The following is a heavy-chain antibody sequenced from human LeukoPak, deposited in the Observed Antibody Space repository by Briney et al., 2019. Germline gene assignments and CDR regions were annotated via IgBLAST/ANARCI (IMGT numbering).Heavy chain of an antibody. J-gene: IGHJ4*02. CDR2: ISYDGSNK. D-gene: IGHD4-17*01. Sequence: GGSLRLSCAASGFTFSSYAMHWVRQAPGKGLEWVAVISYDGSNKYYADSVKGRFTISRDNSKNTLYLQMNSLRAEDTAVYYCANGMESNDYGDPAGTMDYWGQGTLVTVSS. V-gene: IGHV3-30-3*01. CDR3: ANGMESNDYGDPAGTMDY. CDR1: GFTFSSYA.